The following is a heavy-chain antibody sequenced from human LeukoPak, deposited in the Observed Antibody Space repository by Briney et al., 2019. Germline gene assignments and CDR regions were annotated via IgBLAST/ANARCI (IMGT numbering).Heavy chain of an antibody. V-gene: IGHV4-34*01. CDR3: AREAAEWELPSYYYYYYMDV. J-gene: IGHJ6*03. CDR1: GGSFSGYY. Sequence: ETLSLTCAVYGGSFSGYYWSWIRQPPGKGLEWIGEINHSGSTNYNPSLKSRVTISVDTSKNQFSLKLSSVTAADTAVYYCAREAAEWELPSYYYYYYMDVWGKGTTVTVSS. D-gene: IGHD1-26*01. CDR2: INHSGST.